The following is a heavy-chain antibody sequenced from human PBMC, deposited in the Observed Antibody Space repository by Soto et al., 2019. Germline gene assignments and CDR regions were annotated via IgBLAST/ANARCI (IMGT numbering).Heavy chain of an antibody. Sequence: VQLLESGGGFVPPGGSLRLSCAASGFIFSDYAMTWVRQAPGKGLEWVSAISGSGGKTYYADSVKGRFTISRDSSHNMMSLTKSGLRAEDTAIYYCVKGMNYYYYYMDVWGNGTTVTVSS. CDR2: ISGSGGKT. CDR3: VKGMNYYYYYMDV. V-gene: IGHV3-23*01. CDR1: GFIFSDYA. J-gene: IGHJ6*03.